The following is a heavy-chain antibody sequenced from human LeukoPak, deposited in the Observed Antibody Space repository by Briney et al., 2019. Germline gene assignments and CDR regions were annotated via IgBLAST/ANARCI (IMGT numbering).Heavy chain of an antibody. Sequence: SETLSLTCTVSGGSISSSSYYWGWIRQPPGKGLEWIGSIYYSGSTYYNPSLKSRVTISVDTSKNQFSLKLSSVTAADTAVYYCARVKWDGYNFRYFDYWGQGTLVTVSS. V-gene: IGHV4-39*07. CDR2: IYYSGST. CDR1: GGSISSSSYY. CDR3: ARVKWDGYNFRYFDY. D-gene: IGHD5-24*01. J-gene: IGHJ4*02.